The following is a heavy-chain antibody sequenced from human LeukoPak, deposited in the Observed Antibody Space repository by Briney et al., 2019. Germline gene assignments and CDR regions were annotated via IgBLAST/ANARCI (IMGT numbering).Heavy chain of an antibody. CDR2: INPNRGGT. Sequence: ASVKVSCKASGGTFSSYAISWVRQAPGQGLEWMGWINPNRGGTNYAQKFQGRVTMTRDTSISTAYMELSRLRSDDTAVYYCAREAPRERGHSLVNWFDPWGQGTLVTVSS. V-gene: IGHV1-2*02. CDR3: AREAPRERGHSLVNWFDP. J-gene: IGHJ5*02. CDR1: GGTFSSYA. D-gene: IGHD1-1*01.